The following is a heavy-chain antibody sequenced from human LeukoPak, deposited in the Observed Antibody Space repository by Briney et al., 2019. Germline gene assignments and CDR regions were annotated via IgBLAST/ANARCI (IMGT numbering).Heavy chain of an antibody. D-gene: IGHD3-10*01. CDR2: IYYSGST. Sequence: SETLSLTCTVSGGSISSYYWSWIRQPPGRGLEWIGYIYYSGSTNYNPSLKSRVTISVDTSKNQFSLKLSSVTAADTAVYYCARDDGSGSYYYMDVWGKGTTVTVSS. CDR1: GGSISSYY. J-gene: IGHJ6*03. CDR3: ARDDGSGSYYYMDV. V-gene: IGHV4-59*01.